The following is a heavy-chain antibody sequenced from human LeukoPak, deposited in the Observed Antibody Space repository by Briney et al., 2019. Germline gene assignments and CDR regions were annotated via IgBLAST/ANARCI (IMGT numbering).Heavy chain of an antibody. J-gene: IGHJ1*01. CDR1: GFTFSDYE. D-gene: IGHD3-22*01. CDR3: ARGAYYYDSSGYYYRRYFHH. V-gene: IGHV3-48*03. CDR2: ISSSGRTI. Sequence: PGGSLRLSCAASGFTFSDYEMNWVRQAPGKGLEWVSYISSSGRTIYYADSVKGRFTISRDNAKNSLYLQMNSLRAEDTAVYYCARGAYYYDSSGYYYRRYFHHWGQGTLLTVSS.